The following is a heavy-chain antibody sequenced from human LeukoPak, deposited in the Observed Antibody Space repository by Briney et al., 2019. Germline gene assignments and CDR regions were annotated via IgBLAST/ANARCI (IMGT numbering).Heavy chain of an antibody. CDR1: GGSISSHY. D-gene: IGHD3-10*01. CDR2: IYYSGST. J-gene: IGHJ4*02. Sequence: SETLSLTCTVSGGSISSHYGRWIRQPPGKGLEWIGYIYYSGSTNYNPSLKSRVTTSVDPSKHQFSLTPSSVTAADPAVYYCTRLMVRGVIDYWGQGTPVTVSS. CDR3: TRLMVRGVIDY. V-gene: IGHV4-59*11.